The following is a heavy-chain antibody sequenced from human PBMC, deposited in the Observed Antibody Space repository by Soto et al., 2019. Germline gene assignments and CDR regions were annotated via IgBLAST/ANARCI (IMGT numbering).Heavy chain of an antibody. CDR1: GFTFDDYA. CDR3: AKGKVEMATNYFDY. D-gene: IGHD5-12*01. J-gene: IGHJ4*02. CDR2: ISWNSGSI. Sequence: GGSLRLSCAASGFTFDDYAMHWVRQAPGKGLEWVSGISWNSGSIGYADSVKGRFTISRDNAKNSLYLQMNSLRAEDTALYYCAKGKVEMATNYFDYWGQGTLVTVSS. V-gene: IGHV3-9*01.